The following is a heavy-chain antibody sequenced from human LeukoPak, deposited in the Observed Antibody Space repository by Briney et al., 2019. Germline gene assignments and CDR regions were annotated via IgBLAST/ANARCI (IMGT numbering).Heavy chain of an antibody. CDR3: ARDRCGGDCYADDAFDI. Sequence: ASVKASCKASGYTFSSYALHWVRQAPGQRLEWMGWINAGKGNTKYSQKFQGRVTITRDTSATTAYMELSSLRSEDTAVYYCARDRCGGDCYADDAFDIWGQGTMVTVSS. J-gene: IGHJ3*02. D-gene: IGHD2-21*02. CDR1: GYTFSSYA. V-gene: IGHV1-3*01. CDR2: INAGKGNT.